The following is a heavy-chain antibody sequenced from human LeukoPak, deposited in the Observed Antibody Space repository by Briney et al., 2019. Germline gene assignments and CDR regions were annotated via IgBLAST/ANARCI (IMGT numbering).Heavy chain of an antibody. CDR2: TSYDGSNK. CDR1: GFTFSSYG. Sequence: GGSLRLSCAASGFTFSSYGMHWVRQAPGKGLEWVAVTSYDGSNKYYADSVKGRFTISRDNSKNTLYLQMNSLRAEDTAVYYCAKEGYYYDSSGYYYYYYMDVWGKGTTVTVSS. J-gene: IGHJ6*03. V-gene: IGHV3-30*18. CDR3: AKEGYYYDSSGYYYYYYMDV. D-gene: IGHD3-22*01.